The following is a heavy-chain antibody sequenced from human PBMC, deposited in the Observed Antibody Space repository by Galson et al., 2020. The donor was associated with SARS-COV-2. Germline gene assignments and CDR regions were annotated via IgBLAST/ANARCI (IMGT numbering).Heavy chain of an antibody. J-gene: IGHJ4*02. V-gene: IGHV2-26*01. CDR2: IFSNDEK. D-gene: IGHD3-9*01. Sequence: SGPTLVKHTETLTLTCTVSGFSLSNARMGVSWIRQPPGKALEWLAHIFSNDEKSYSTSLKSRLTISKDTSKSQVVLTMTNMDPVDTATYYCALKYYDSLTGYSDYWGQGTLVTVSS. CDR3: ALKYYDSLTGYSDY. CDR1: GFSLSNARMG.